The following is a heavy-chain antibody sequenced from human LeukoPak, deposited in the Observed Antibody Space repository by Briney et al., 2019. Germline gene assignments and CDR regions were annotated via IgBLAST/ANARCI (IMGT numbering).Heavy chain of an antibody. V-gene: IGHV3-21*01. CDR2: ISMSSSYI. Sequence: GGSLRLSCAASGFTFSSYRMNWVRQAPGKGPEWVSSISMSSSYIYYADSVKGRFTISRDNAKNSLYLQMNSLRAEDTAVYYCARGPSRDCSSTSCYLWGQGTLVTVSS. CDR1: GFTFSSYR. D-gene: IGHD2-2*01. CDR3: ARGPSRDCSSTSCYL. J-gene: IGHJ4*02.